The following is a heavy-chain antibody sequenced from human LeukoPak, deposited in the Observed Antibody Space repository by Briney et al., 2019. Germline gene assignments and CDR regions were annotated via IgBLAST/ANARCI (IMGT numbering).Heavy chain of an antibody. V-gene: IGHV4-59*08. D-gene: IGHD1/OR15-1a*01. J-gene: IGHJ4*02. CDR3: ARSIAGTRSKFDY. CDR1: GGSISSYY. CDR2: LSKGGNT. Sequence: PSETLSLTCTVSGGSISSYYWSWIRLPPGKGLEWIGYLSKGGNTNYNPSLKSRVTISVDTSKNQFSLKLSSVTAADTAVYYCARSIAGTRSKFDYWGQGTLVTVSS.